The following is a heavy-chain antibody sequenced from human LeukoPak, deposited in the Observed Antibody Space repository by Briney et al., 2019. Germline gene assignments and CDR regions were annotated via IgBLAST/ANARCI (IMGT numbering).Heavy chain of an antibody. D-gene: IGHD6-19*01. CDR3: TTDASYSSGWYQSYYFDY. CDR2: IKSKTDGGTT. CDR1: GFTFSNAW. J-gene: IGHJ4*02. Sequence: GGSLRLSCAASGFTFSNAWMSWVRQAPGKGLEWVGRIKSKTDGGTTDYASPVKRRFTISRDDSKNTLYLQMNSLKTEGTAVYYCTTDASYSSGWYQSYYFDYWGQGTLVTVSS. V-gene: IGHV3-15*01.